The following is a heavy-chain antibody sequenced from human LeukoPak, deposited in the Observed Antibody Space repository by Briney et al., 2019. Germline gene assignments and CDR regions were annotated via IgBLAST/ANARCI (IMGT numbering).Heavy chain of an antibody. D-gene: IGHD3-9*01. J-gene: IGHJ6*02. CDR2: IYYSGST. Sequence: SETLSLTWTVSGGSISSYYWSWIRQPPGKRLEWIGYIYYSGSTNYNPSLKSRVTISVDTSKNQFSLKLSSVTAADTAVYYCAREGYYDILTGPPGEYYYGMDVWGQGTTVTVSS. V-gene: IGHV4-59*01. CDR1: GGSISSYY. CDR3: AREGYYDILTGPPGEYYYGMDV.